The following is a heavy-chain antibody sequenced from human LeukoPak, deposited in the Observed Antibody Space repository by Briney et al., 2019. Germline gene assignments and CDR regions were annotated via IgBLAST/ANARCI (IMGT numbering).Heavy chain of an antibody. V-gene: IGHV1-24*01. J-gene: IGHJ4*02. D-gene: IGHD1-26*01. CDR1: GYTLTELS. CDR3: ATDSGSYFKYVYVY. Sequence: ASVKVSCKVSGYTLTELSMHWVRQAPGKGLEWMGDFDPEDGETIYAQKFQGRVTMTEDTSTDTAYMELSSLRSEDTAVYYCATDSGSYFKYVYVYWGQGTLVTVSP. CDR2: FDPEDGET.